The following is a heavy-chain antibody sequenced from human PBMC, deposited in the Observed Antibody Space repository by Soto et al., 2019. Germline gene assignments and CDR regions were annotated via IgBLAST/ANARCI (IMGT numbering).Heavy chain of an antibody. CDR2: ISGSGGRT. CDR1: GFTFSSYA. D-gene: IGHD6-6*01. J-gene: IGHJ6*02. Sequence: GGSLRLSCAASGFTFSSYAMSWVRQAPGKGLAWASGISGSGGRTYYADSVKGRFTISRDNPKNTLYLQMNSLKAEDTAIYYCARGEIAARRDYYYGLDVWGQGTTVTVSS. V-gene: IGHV3-23*01. CDR3: ARGEIAARRDYYYGLDV.